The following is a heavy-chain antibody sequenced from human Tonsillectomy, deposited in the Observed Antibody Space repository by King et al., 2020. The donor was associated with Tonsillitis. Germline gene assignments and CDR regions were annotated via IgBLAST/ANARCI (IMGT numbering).Heavy chain of an antibody. J-gene: IGHJ6*03. Sequence: LQLQESGPGLVKPSETLSLTCTVSGGSITSSRYYWGWIRQSPGKGLEWIGCIYHTGSTYYNPSLKSRVTISIETSNSQFSLKVNSVTAADTAVYYCARTFCNGGSCYYFYNYMDVWGNGTTVAVSS. D-gene: IGHD2-15*01. CDR3: ARTFCNGGSCYYFYNYMDV. CDR2: IYHTGST. V-gene: IGHV4-39*01. CDR1: GGSITSSRYY.